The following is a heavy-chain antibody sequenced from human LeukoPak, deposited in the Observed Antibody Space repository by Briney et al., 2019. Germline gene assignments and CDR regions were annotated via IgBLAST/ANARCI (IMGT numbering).Heavy chain of an antibody. D-gene: IGHD2-2*02. CDR1: GASFSSGNYY. Sequence: SETLSLTCTVSGASFSSGNYYWAWIRQHPGKGLEWIGYIYNSGNAYYIPSLKSRVTISVDTSKNQLSLMLTSVTDADTAVYYCARREPAAVRGGLDYWGQGTLVTVSS. CDR3: ARREPAAVRGGLDY. V-gene: IGHV4-31*03. CDR2: IYNSGNA. J-gene: IGHJ4*02.